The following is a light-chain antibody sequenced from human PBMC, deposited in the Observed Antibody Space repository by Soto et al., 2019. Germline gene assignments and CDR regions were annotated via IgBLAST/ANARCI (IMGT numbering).Light chain of an antibody. Sequence: DIQMTQSPSSVSASVGDRVTTPCRASQGITNRLAWYQQKPGKAPKLLIYEASSLQSGVPSRISGSGSGTDFTLTISSLQPEDFATYYCQQANSFPITFGQGTRLEIK. CDR2: EAS. J-gene: IGKJ5*01. V-gene: IGKV1D-12*01. CDR1: QGITNR. CDR3: QQANSFPIT.